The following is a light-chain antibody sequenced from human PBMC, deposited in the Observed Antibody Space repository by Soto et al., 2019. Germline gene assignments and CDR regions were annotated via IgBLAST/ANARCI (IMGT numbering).Light chain of an antibody. CDR2: KAS. CDR1: QGISSW. J-gene: IGKJ5*01. Sequence: DILMTQSPSSVSASVGDRVTIPCRASQGISSWLAWYQQKPGKAPKLLIYKASTLKSGVPSRFSGSGSGTEFTLTINSLQPDDFATYYCQQSYSTPITFGQGTRLEIK. CDR3: QQSYSTPIT. V-gene: IGKV1-12*01.